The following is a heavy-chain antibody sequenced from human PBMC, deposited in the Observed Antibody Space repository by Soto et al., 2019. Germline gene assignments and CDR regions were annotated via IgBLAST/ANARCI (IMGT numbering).Heavy chain of an antibody. V-gene: IGHV4-59*08. J-gene: IGHJ4*02. CDR3: ARHPGYYDILTGYTTYYFDY. Sequence: SETLSLTCTVSGGSIGTYYWSWLRQPPGKGLEWIGYIYYRGNTDYNPSLKSRVTISLDTPKNQFSLKLSSVTAADTAVYYCARHPGYYDILTGYTTYYFDYWGQGILVTVS. D-gene: IGHD3-9*01. CDR2: IYYRGNT. CDR1: GGSIGTYY.